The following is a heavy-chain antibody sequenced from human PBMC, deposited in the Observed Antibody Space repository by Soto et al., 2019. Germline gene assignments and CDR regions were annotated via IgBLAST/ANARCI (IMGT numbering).Heavy chain of an antibody. CDR2: IIPIFGTA. CDR1: GGTFSSYA. D-gene: IGHD2-15*01. V-gene: IGHV1-69*13. CDR3: ASIVVVVAATPGYYGMDV. Sequence: EASVKVSCKASGGTFSSYAISWVRQAPGQGLEWMGGIIPIFGTANYAQKFQGRVTITADESTSTAYMELSSLRSEDTAVYYCASIVVVVAATPGYYGMDVWGQGTTVTVSS. J-gene: IGHJ6*02.